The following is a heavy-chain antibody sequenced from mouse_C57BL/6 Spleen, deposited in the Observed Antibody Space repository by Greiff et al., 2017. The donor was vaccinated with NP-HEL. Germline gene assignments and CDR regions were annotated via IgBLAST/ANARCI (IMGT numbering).Heavy chain of an antibody. CDR3: ARPYYYGSSYPFAY. CDR2: IDPSDSYT. CDR1: GYTFTSYW. D-gene: IGHD1-1*01. Sequence: VQLQQPGAELVRPGTSVKLSCKASGYTFTSYWMHWVKQRPGQGLEWIGVIDPSDSYTNYNQKFKGKATLTVDTSSSTAYMQLSSLTSEDSAVYYCARPYYYGSSYPFAYWGQGTLVTVSA. V-gene: IGHV1-59*01. J-gene: IGHJ3*01.